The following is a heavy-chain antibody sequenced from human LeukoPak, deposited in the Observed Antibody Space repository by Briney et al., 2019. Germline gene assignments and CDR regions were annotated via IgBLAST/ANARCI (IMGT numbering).Heavy chain of an antibody. CDR3: AKSNSAAAAAFDI. CDR2: ISDDASST. CDR1: GFTFSSYW. J-gene: IGHJ3*02. Sequence: GGSLRLSCAASGFTFSSYWMHWVRQAPGKGLVWVSRISDDASSTSYADSVKGRLTISRDNAKNSLYLQMNSLRAEDMALYYCAKSNSAAAAAFDIWGQGTMVTVSS. D-gene: IGHD6-13*01. V-gene: IGHV3-74*01.